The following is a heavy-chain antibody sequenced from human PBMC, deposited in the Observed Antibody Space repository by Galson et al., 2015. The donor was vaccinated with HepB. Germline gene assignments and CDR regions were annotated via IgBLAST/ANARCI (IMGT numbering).Heavy chain of an antibody. CDR1: GFTFTTYS. V-gene: IGHV3-48*02. CDR2: ISSSSSII. CDR3: ARDKGYGVDY. D-gene: IGHD5-12*01. J-gene: IGHJ4*02. Sequence: SLRLSCATSGFTFTTYSMNWVRQAPGKGLEWVSYISSSSSIIYYADSVKGRFTISRDNAKTSLYLQMNSLRDEDTAVYYCARDKGYGVDYWSQGTLVTVSS.